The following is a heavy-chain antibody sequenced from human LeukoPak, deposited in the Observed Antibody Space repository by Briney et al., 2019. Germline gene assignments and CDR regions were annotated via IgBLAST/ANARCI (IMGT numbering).Heavy chain of an antibody. CDR3: ARGAGAVAVSFDP. J-gene: IGHJ5*02. CDR1: VYTFTAYY. CDR2: INPNSGGT. D-gene: IGHD6-19*01. Sequence: ASLTVSSTASVYTFTAYYMHWVRQAPGQGRGWMGWINPNSGGTNYTQKFQGRVTMTRDTSISTAYMELNRVISDDTAVYYCARGAGAVAVSFDPWGQGTLVTVSS. V-gene: IGHV1-2*02.